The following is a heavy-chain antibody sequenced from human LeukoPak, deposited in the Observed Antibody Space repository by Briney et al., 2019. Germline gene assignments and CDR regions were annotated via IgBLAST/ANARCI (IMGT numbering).Heavy chain of an antibody. CDR2: IYYSGST. CDR1: GGSISSSSYY. Sequence: SESLSLTCNVSGGSISSSSYYWGWLRQPPGKGLEWFGSIYYSGSTYYNPSLKSRVTISVDTAKNPFSLKLSSVTAADTAVYYCARAYSSSWYFNWFDPWGQGTLVTVSS. V-gene: IGHV4-39*01. CDR3: ARAYSSSWYFNWFDP. J-gene: IGHJ5*02. D-gene: IGHD6-13*01.